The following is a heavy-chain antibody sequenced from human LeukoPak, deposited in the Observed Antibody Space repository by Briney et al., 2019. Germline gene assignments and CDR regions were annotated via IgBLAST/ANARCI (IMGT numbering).Heavy chain of an antibody. Sequence: GGSLRLSCVASGFTFNNYAMSWVRQDPGKGREWVSANGGSGGSKYYADSVKGRFTVSRDNSKNTLYLQMNSLRAEDTAIYYCAKRKDLGYCSSTSCYYYFDYWGQGTLVTVSS. CDR1: GFTFNNYA. D-gene: IGHD2-2*01. CDR3: AKRKDLGYCSSTSCYYYFDY. CDR2: NGGSGGSK. J-gene: IGHJ4*02. V-gene: IGHV3-23*01.